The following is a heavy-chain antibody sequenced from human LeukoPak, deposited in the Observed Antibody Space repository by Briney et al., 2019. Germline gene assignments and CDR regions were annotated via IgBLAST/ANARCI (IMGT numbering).Heavy chain of an antibody. CDR1: GFTFSGYG. J-gene: IGHJ4*02. D-gene: IGHD3-3*01. CDR3: ANSRFLALFDC. V-gene: IGHV3-30*18. CDR2: MSYDGSNT. Sequence: PGGSLRLSCAASGFTFSGYGMHWVRQAPGKGLEWVAVMSYDGSNTYYADSVKGRFTISRDNSKNTLYLQMNSLRGEDTAVYYCANSRFLALFDCWGQGTLVTVSS.